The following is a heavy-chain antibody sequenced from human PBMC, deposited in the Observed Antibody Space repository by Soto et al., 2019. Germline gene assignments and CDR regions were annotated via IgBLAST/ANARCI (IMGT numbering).Heavy chain of an antibody. CDR1: GFTFSSYG. D-gene: IGHD2-2*01. CDR2: ISYDGSNK. J-gene: IGHJ6*02. CDR3: AKELGQLHSETKRSGELIYYYGMDV. Sequence: GGSLRLSCAASGFTFSSYGMHWVRQAPGKGLEWVAVISYDGSNKYYADSVKGRFTISRDNSKNTLYLQMNSLRAEDTAVYYCAKELGQLHSETKRSGELIYYYGMDVWGQGTTVTVSS. V-gene: IGHV3-30*18.